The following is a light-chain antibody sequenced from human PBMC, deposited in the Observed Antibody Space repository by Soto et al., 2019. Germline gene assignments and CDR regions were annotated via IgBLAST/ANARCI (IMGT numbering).Light chain of an antibody. V-gene: IGLV2-11*01. CDR1: SSDVGGYNY. CDR2: DVS. J-gene: IGLJ1*01. CDR3: CSYTTSRSYV. Sequence: QSALTQPRSVSGSPGQSVSISCTGTSSDVGGYNYVSWYQQYPGKAPKVMIYDVSKRPSGVPDRFSGSKSGNTASLTISGLQSEDEADYYCCSYTTSRSYVFGGGTKLTVL.